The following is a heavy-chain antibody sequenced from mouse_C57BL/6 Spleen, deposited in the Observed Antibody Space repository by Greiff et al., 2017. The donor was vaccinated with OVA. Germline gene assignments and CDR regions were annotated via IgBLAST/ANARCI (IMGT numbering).Heavy chain of an antibody. CDR3: ARGGGEGDAMDY. Sequence: QVQLQQPGAELVMPGASVKLSCKASGYTFTSYWMHWVKQRPGQGLEWIGEIDPSDSYTNYNQKFKGKSTLTVDKSSSTAYMQLSSLTSEDSAVYYCARGGGEGDAMDYWGQGTSVTVSS. V-gene: IGHV1-69*01. CDR2: IDPSDSYT. CDR1: GYTFTSYW. J-gene: IGHJ4*01.